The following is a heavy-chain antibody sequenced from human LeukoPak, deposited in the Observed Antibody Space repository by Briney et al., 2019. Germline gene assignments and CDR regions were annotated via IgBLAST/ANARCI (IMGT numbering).Heavy chain of an antibody. Sequence: GGSLRLSCAASGFTFSTNWMTWVRQAPGKGLEWVANINQDGSEKYYVDSVKGRFTVSRDNAKNSLYLQMNSLRAEDTAVYFCARNFDWGRGTLVTVSS. CDR2: INQDGSEK. V-gene: IGHV3-7*05. J-gene: IGHJ4*02. CDR1: GFTFSTNW. CDR3: ARNFD.